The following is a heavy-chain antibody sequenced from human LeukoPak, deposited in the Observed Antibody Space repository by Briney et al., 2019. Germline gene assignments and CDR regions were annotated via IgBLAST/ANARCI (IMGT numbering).Heavy chain of an antibody. V-gene: IGHV3-64*02. D-gene: IGHD3-22*01. CDR1: GFTFNNYA. CDR2: ITTNGGST. J-gene: IGHJ4*02. Sequence: GGSLRLSCAASGFTFNNYAMHWVRQAPGKGLEYVSAITTNGGSTYYADSVKGRFTISRDNSKNTLYLQMGSLRAEDMAVYYCARDNTMIVGGGYFDYWGQGTLVTVSS. CDR3: ARDNTMIVGGGYFDY.